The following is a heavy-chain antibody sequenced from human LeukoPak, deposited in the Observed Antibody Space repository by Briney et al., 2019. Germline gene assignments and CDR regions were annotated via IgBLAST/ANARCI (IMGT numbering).Heavy chain of an antibody. CDR3: ANEQGFDY. J-gene: IGHJ4*02. CDR1: GFTFSTYG. V-gene: IGHV3-30*02. CDR2: IRYVGINK. Sequence: PGGSLRLSCAASGFTFSTYGMHWVRQAPGKGLEWVSFIRYVGINKYYANSVKGRFTISRDNSKNTLYLQMNSLRAEDTAVYYCANEQGFDYWGQGTLVTVSS.